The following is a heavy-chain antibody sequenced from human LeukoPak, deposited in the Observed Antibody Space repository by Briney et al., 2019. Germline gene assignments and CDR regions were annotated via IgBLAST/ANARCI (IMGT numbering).Heavy chain of an antibody. CDR2: IYPGDSDT. Sequence: GESLKISCKGSGYTLSSYWIGWVRQMPGKGLEWMGIIYPGDSDTRYSPSLQGQVTISVDSSIGTAYLQWSSLKASDTAIYYCARQNDFRLDYWGQGTLVTVSS. CDR3: ARQNDFRLDY. D-gene: IGHD3-3*01. CDR1: GYTLSSYW. V-gene: IGHV5-51*01. J-gene: IGHJ4*02.